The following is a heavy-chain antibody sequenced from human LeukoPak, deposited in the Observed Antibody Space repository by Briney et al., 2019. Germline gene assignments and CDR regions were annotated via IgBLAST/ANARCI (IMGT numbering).Heavy chain of an antibody. Sequence: SETLSLTCTVSGGSISSYYWSWIRQPAGKGLEWIGRIYTSGSTNYNPSLKSRVTMSVDTSKNQFSLKLSSVTAADTAVYYCARDFPAYCSSTSCPRKNWFDPWGQGTLVTVSS. D-gene: IGHD2-2*01. CDR1: GGSISSYY. CDR3: ARDFPAYCSSTSCPRKNWFDP. CDR2: IYTSGST. V-gene: IGHV4-4*07. J-gene: IGHJ5*02.